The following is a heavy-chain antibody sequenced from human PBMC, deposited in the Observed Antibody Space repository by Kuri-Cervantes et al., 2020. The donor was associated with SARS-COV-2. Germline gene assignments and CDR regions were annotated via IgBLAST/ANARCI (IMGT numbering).Heavy chain of an antibody. CDR1: GYIFTGYY. V-gene: IGHV1-2*04. D-gene: IGHD3-3*01. Sequence: ASVKVSCKASGYIFTGYYMNWVRQAPGQGLEWMGWINPNSGGTNYAQRYQGWVTMTRDTSTRTAYTELSRLTSDDTAVYFCARGGKHHHILRFLESVHFDSWGQGTLVTVSS. CDR2: INPNSGGT. J-gene: IGHJ4*02. CDR3: ARGGKHHHILRFLESVHFDS.